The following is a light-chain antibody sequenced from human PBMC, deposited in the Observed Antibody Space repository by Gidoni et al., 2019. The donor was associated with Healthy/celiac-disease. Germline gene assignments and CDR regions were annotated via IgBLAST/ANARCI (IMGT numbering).Light chain of an antibody. Sequence: SSELTQDSAVSVALGQTVRITCQGDSLRSFYASWYQQKPGQAPVLVLYGKNNRPSGIPDRFSGSSSGNTASLTITGAQAEDEADYYCNSRDSSGNLVVFGGGTKLTVL. CDR3: NSRDSSGNLVV. J-gene: IGLJ2*01. CDR1: SLRSFY. V-gene: IGLV3-19*01. CDR2: GKN.